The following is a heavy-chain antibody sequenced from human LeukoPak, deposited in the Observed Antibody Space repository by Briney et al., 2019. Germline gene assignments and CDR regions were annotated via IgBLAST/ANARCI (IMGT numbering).Heavy chain of an antibody. CDR3: ARSPVASSSSFWFDP. CDR1: GYTFTGYY. J-gene: IGHJ5*02. V-gene: IGHV1-8*03. CDR2: MNPNSGNT. Sequence: GASVKVSCKASGYTFTGYYMHWVRQAPGQGLEWMGWMNPNSGNTGYAQKFQGRVTITRNTSISTAYMELSSLRSEDTAVYYCARSPVASSSSFWFDPWGQGTLVTVSS. D-gene: IGHD6-6*01.